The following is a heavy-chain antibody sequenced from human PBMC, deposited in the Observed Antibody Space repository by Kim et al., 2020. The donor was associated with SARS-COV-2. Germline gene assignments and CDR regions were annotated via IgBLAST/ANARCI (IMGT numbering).Heavy chain of an antibody. Sequence: SRVTISVDTSKNQFSLKLSSVTAADTAVYYCARHAPMVRGVTLRFGWFDPWGQGTLVTVSS. CDR3: ARHAPMVRGVTLRFGWFDP. D-gene: IGHD3-10*01. J-gene: IGHJ5*02. V-gene: IGHV4-39*01.